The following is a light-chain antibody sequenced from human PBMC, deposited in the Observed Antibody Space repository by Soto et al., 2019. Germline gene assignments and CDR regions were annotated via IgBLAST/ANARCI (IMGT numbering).Light chain of an antibody. CDR2: ENN. V-gene: IGLV1-40*01. CDR1: SSNIGAGYE. Sequence: QSVLTQPPSVSEAPGQRVTISCTGSSSNIGAGYEAHWYQQVPGTAPKLLIYENNNRPSGVPDRFSGSKSGTSASLAITGLQAEDEADYYCQSYDSSLSSYVFGTGTKLTVL. J-gene: IGLJ1*01. CDR3: QSYDSSLSSYV.